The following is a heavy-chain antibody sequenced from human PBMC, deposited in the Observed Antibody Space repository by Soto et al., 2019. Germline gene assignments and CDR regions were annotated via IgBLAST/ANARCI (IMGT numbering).Heavy chain of an antibody. D-gene: IGHD2-21*02. V-gene: IGHV4-59*01. J-gene: IGHJ4*02. CDR1: GGSISSYY. CDR2: IYYSGST. CDR3: AREAHFEAYCGGDCYRFDY. Sequence: KPSETLSLTCTVSGGSISSYYWSWIRQPPGKGLEWIGYIYYSGSTNYNPSLKSRVTISVDTSKNQFPLKLSSVTAADTAVYYCAREAHFEAYCGGDCYRFDYWGQGTLVTVSS.